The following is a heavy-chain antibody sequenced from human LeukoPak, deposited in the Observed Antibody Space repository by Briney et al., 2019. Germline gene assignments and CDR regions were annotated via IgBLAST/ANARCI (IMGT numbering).Heavy chain of an antibody. CDR2: IGGGDGRT. CDR3: AKDSHRGFFDY. J-gene: IGHJ4*02. Sequence: QPGGSLRLSCAASGFSFTYGMSWVRQAPGKGLEWVSGIGGGDGRTYYADSLKGRFTISRDISKTTRYLQINSLTADDTAVNYCAKDSHRGFFDYWGQGTLVTVSS. CDR1: GFSFTYG. D-gene: IGHD2-21*01. V-gene: IGHV3-23*01.